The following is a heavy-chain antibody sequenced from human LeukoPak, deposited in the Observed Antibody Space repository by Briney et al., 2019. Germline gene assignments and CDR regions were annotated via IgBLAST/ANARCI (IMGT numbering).Heavy chain of an antibody. V-gene: IGHV3-66*01. CDR2: IYSGGRT. CDR3: ARDEYEYAGWFDP. CDR1: GFTVSRNY. D-gene: IGHD5-12*01. J-gene: IGHJ5*02. Sequence: GGSLRLSCVGSGFTVSRNYMNRVRQAPGKGLEWVSIIYSGGRTYYADSVKGRFTISRDNSKNTLYLQMNSLRVEDTAVYYCARDEYEYAGWFDPWGQGTLVIVSS.